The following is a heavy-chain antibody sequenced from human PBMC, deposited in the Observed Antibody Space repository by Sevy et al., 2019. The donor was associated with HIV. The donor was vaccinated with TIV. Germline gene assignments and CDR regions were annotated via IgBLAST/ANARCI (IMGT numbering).Heavy chain of an antibody. CDR3: AGPILTYNSGWSYYDY. D-gene: IGHD6-19*01. Sequence: SETLSLTCTVSGASISSSGYYWGLIRQPPGKGLEWIASIRYGGETFYNPSLKSPVTISADTSKNQFSLQLSSVTAADTAIYFCAGPILTYNSGWSYYDYWGQGTVVTVSS. CDR1: GASISSSGYY. V-gene: IGHV4-39*01. J-gene: IGHJ4*02. CDR2: IRYGGET.